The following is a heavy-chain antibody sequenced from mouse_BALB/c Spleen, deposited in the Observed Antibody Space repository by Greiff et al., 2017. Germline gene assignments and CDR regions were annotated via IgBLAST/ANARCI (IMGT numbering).Heavy chain of an antibody. V-gene: IGHV1-80*01. D-gene: IGHD2-10*02. CDR2: IYPGDGDT. Sequence: VQVVESGAELVRPGSSVKISCKASGYAFSSYWMNWVKQRPGQGLEWIGQIYPGDGDTNYNGKFKGKATLTADKSSSTAYMQLSSLTSEDSAVYFCARSKYGNYYYAMDYWGQGTSVTVSS. J-gene: IGHJ4*01. CDR1: GYAFSSYW. CDR3: ARSKYGNYYYAMDY.